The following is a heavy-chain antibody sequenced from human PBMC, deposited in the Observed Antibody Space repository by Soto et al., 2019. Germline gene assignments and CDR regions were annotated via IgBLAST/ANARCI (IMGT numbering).Heavy chain of an antibody. Sequence: QVQLVESGGGVVQPGRSLRLSCAAYGFIFSSYGMHWVRQAPGKGLEWVAVIWYDGSNKYYADSVKGRFTISRDNSKNTLYLQMNSLRSEDTAVYYCAKDDVGATSAQDYWGQGTLVTVSS. CDR1: GFIFSSYG. J-gene: IGHJ4*02. V-gene: IGHV3-33*06. CDR3: AKDDVGATSAQDY. CDR2: IWYDGSNK. D-gene: IGHD1-26*01.